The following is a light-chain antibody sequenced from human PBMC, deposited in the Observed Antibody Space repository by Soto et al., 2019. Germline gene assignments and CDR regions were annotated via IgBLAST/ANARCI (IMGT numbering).Light chain of an antibody. Sequence: QSPSSLSASVGDRVTITCRASQAIHSYLNWYQQKPGKAPRLLIYDVSSLESGVPSRSSGSGSGTEFTLAISSLQPDDFATYYCQQYNTFWTFGQGTKVDIK. CDR3: QQYNTFWT. J-gene: IGKJ1*01. CDR1: QAIHSY. V-gene: IGKV1-13*02. CDR2: DVS.